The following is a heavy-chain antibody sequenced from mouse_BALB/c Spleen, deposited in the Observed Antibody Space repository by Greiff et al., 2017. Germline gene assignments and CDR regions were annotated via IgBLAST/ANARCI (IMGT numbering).Heavy chain of an antibody. J-gene: IGHJ4*01. CDR3: ARQAYGSTPYAMDY. D-gene: IGHD1-1*01. CDR1: GFTFSSYT. V-gene: IGHV5-12-2*01. Sequence: EVKLVESGGGLVQPGGSLKLSCAASGFTFSSYTMSWVRQTPEKRLEWVAYISNGGGSTYYPDTVKGRFTISRDNAKNTLYLQMSSLKSEDTAMYYCARQAYGSTPYAMDYWGQGTSVTVSS. CDR2: ISNGGGST.